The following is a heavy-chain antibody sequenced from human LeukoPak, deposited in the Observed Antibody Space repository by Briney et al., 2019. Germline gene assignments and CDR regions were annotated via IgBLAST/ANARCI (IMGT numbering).Heavy chain of an antibody. D-gene: IGHD3-22*01. Sequence: SQTLSLTCTVSGGSISSGDYYWSWIRQPPGKGLEWIGYIYYSGSTYYNPSLKGRVTISVDTSKNQFSLKLSSVTAADTAVYYCASRGYYYDSSGYSRPFEYWGQGTLVTVSS. V-gene: IGHV4-30-4*08. CDR1: GGSISSGDYY. J-gene: IGHJ4*02. CDR2: IYYSGST. CDR3: ASRGYYYDSSGYSRPFEY.